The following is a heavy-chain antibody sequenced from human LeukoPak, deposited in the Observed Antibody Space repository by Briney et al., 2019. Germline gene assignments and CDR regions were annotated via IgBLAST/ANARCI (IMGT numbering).Heavy chain of an antibody. CDR2: ISSSSSYI. V-gene: IGHV3-21*01. CDR3: ARDLGPIVVVPAAIAESGWFDP. Sequence: PGGSLRLSCAASGFTFSSYAMSWVRQAPGKGLEWVSSISSSSSYIYYADSVKGRFTISRDNAKNSLYLQMNSLRAEDTAVYYCARDLGPIVVVPAAIAESGWFDPWGQGTLVTVSS. D-gene: IGHD2-2*02. CDR1: GFTFSSYA. J-gene: IGHJ5*02.